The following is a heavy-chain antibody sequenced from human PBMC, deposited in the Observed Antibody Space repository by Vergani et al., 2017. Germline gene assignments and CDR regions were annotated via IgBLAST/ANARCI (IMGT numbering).Heavy chain of an antibody. Sequence: QVQLVQSGAEVKKPGSSVRVSCKTSGGAFSTYAINWVRQAPGQGLEWMGAIIPNFSPARSAQKFQGRVTITADESTRTVYMELNSLRSDDSAVYYCADLYGDDGFSPFWGQGTLVTVSS. V-gene: IGHV1-69*12. J-gene: IGHJ4*02. CDR2: IIPNFSPA. D-gene: IGHD2-21*01. CDR1: GGAFSTYA. CDR3: ADLYGDDGFSPF.